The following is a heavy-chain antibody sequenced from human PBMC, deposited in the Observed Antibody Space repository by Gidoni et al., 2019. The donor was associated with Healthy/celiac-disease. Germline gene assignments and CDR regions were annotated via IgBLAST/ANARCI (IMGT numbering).Heavy chain of an antibody. V-gene: IGHV4-34*01. J-gene: IGHJ4*02. CDR1: GGSFSGYY. CDR2: INHSGST. CDR3: ARDRYGSGWGLRDY. Sequence: QVQLQQWGAGLLKPSETLSLTCAVYGGSFSGYYWSWIRQPPGKGLEWIGEINHSGSTNYNPSLKSRVTISVDTSKNQFSLKLSSVTAADTAVYDCARDRYGSGWGLRDYWGQGTLVTVSS. D-gene: IGHD3-10*01.